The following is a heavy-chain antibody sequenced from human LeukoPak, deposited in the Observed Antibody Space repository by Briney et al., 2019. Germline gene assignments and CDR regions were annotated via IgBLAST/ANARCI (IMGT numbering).Heavy chain of an antibody. CDR1: GGSISGSSYY. D-gene: IGHD2-15*01. CDR3: AKRVVVGSTPPKGWFDP. V-gene: IGHV4-39*01. J-gene: IGHJ5*02. CDR2: IYYSGST. Sequence: SETLSPTCTVSGGSISGSSYYWGWIRQPPGKGLEWIGSIYYSGSTYYNPSLKSRVTISVDTSKNQFSLKLSSVTAADTAVYYCAKRVVVGSTPPKGWFDPWGQGTLVTVSS.